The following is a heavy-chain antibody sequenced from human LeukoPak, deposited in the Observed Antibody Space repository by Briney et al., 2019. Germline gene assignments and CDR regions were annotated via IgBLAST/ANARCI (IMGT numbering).Heavy chain of an antibody. D-gene: IGHD6-13*01. CDR3: ARAVAAADSY. CDR2: ISYDGSNK. CDR1: GFTFSSYA. V-gene: IGHV3-30-3*01. Sequence: GGSLRLSCAASGFTFSSYAMHWVRQAPDKGLEWVAVISYDGSNKYYADSVKGRFTISRDNVKNSVYLQMNSLRAEDTAVYSCARAVAAADSYWGRGTLVTVSS. J-gene: IGHJ4*02.